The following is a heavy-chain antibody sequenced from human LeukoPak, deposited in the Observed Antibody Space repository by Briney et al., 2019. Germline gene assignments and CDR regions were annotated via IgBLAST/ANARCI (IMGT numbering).Heavy chain of an antibody. CDR3: ARDDFGYSSSSGWFDP. J-gene: IGHJ5*02. Sequence: SETLSLTCTVSGGSISSYYWSWIRQPPGKGLEWIGYIYYSGGTNYNPSLKSRVTISVDTSKNQFSLKLSSVTAADTAVYYCARDDFGYSSSSGWFDPWGQGTLVTVSS. CDR1: GGSISSYY. V-gene: IGHV4-59*12. D-gene: IGHD6-6*01. CDR2: IYYSGGT.